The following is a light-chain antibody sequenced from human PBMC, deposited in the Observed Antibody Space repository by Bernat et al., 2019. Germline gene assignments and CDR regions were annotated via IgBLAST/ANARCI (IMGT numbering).Light chain of an antibody. V-gene: IGKV3-11*01. CDR1: QSVRSY. J-gene: IGKJ4*01. CDR3: QQRSSWPLT. Sequence: EIVLTQSPATLSLSPGERATLSCRASQSVRSYLAWYQHKPGQAPRLLIYDASNRATGIPARFSGSESGTDFTLSISSLEPEDSAVYYCQQRSSWPLTFGGGTRVESK. CDR2: DAS.